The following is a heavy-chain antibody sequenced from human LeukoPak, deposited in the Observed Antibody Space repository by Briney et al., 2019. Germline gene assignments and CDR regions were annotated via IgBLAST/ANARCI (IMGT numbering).Heavy chain of an antibody. V-gene: IGHV3-11*01. Sequence: GGSLRLSCAGSGFTFSDYYMSWIRQAPGKGLEWVSCISTSGSTIYYADSVKGRFTISRDNAKNSLYLQMNSLRAEDTGVYYCARQNSGRYFYYGMDVWGQGTTVIVSS. CDR1: GFTFSDYY. J-gene: IGHJ6*02. D-gene: IGHD1-26*01. CDR2: ISTSGSTI. CDR3: ARQNSGRYFYYGMDV.